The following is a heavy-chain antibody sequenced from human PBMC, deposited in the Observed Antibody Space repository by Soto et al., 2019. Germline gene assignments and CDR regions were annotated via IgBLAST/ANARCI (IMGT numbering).Heavy chain of an antibody. J-gene: IGHJ4*02. CDR1: GGSMSSGGYF. V-gene: IGHV4-30-2*01. CDR2: MYHSGST. CDR3: ARLSGSYRNFDY. Sequence: PSETLSLTCAVSGGSMSSGGYFWSWIRQPPGKGLEWIGYMYHSGSTYYNPSLKSRVTISVDKSKNQFSLKLSSVTAADTAVYYCARLSGSYRNFDYWGQGTLVTVSS. D-gene: IGHD1-26*01.